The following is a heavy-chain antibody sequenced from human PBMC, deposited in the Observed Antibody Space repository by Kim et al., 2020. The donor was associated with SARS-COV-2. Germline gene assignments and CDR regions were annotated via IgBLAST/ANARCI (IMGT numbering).Heavy chain of an antibody. Sequence: SETLSLTCTVSGDSMNDYYWNWIRQPPGKGLEWIGHIYYTGVTNYNPSLKSPVTISVDTSKHHFSLSLTSVTAADTAIYYCARAPGGVCSAGNCFVDWVDPQDQGLLVTVSS. CDR3: ARAPGGVCSAGNCFVDWVDP. CDR2: IYYTGVT. V-gene: IGHV4-59*01. D-gene: IGHD2-15*01. CDR1: GDSMNDYY. J-gene: IGHJ5*02.